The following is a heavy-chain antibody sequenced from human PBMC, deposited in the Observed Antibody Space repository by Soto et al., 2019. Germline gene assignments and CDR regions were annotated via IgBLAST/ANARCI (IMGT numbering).Heavy chain of an antibody. CDR3: ASGYYDSSGNFDY. J-gene: IGHJ4*02. CDR2: IIPIFGTA. Sequence: LVKVSCKASGDTFSRYAIIWVRQTPGQGLGWMGGIIPIFGTANYAQKFQGRVTITADESTSTAYMELSSLRSEDTAVYYCASGYYDSSGNFDYWGQGTLVTVSS. D-gene: IGHD3-22*01. V-gene: IGHV1-69*01. CDR1: GDTFSRYA.